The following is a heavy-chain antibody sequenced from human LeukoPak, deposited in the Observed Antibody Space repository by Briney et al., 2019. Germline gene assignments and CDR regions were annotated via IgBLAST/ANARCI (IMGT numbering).Heavy chain of an antibody. CDR1: GFIFSSYY. CDR3: ARVRYYAFDI. J-gene: IGHJ3*02. D-gene: IGHD1-26*01. V-gene: IGHV3-21*01. Sequence: PGGSLRLSCAASGFIFSSYYIHWVRQAPGKGLEWVSSISGDRDYIYYADSVKGRFTISRDNAKNSLYLQTHSLRAEDTAVYYCARVRYYAFDIWGQGTMVTVSS. CDR2: ISGDRDYI.